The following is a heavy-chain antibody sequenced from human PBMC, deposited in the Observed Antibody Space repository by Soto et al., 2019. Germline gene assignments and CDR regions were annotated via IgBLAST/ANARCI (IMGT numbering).Heavy chain of an antibody. CDR2: INPSSGST. D-gene: IGHD3-10*01. V-gene: IGHV1-46*01. CDR3: AAGVMVRGVIKLFNWFDP. CDR1: GYTFTSYY. Sequence: GASVKVSCKASGYTFTSYYMHWVRQAPGQGLEWIGRINPSSGSTSYAQKFQGRVTITRDTSTSTAYMELSSLRSEDTAVYYCAAGVMVRGVIKLFNWFDPWGQGTLVTVSS. J-gene: IGHJ5*02.